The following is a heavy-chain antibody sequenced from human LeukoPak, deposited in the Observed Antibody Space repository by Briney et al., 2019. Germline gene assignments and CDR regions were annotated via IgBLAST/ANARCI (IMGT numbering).Heavy chain of an antibody. D-gene: IGHD4-17*01. CDR3: ARENDYGDYAAHDAFDI. Sequence: SSETLSLTCTVSGGSISSYYWSWIRQPPGKGLEWIGYIYYSGNTNYNPSLKSRVTISVDTSKNQFSLKLSSVTAADTAVYYCARENDYGDYAAHDAFDIWGQGTMVTVSS. CDR1: GGSISSYY. V-gene: IGHV4-59*01. CDR2: IYYSGNT. J-gene: IGHJ3*02.